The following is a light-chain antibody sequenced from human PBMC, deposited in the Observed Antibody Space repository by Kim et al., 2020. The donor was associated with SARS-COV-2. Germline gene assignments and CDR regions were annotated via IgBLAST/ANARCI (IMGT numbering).Light chain of an antibody. V-gene: IGLV6-57*01. J-gene: IGLJ3*02. CDR2: EDN. CDR1: SGSVVSNY. CDR3: QSYDSSNWV. Sequence: KEVTISCIGNSGSVVSNYVQWYQQRPRSYATTVIYEDNQRPSWVPYQFSGSIDSSSNASSLTISGLKTEDEADYYCQSYDSSNWVFGGGTQLTVL.